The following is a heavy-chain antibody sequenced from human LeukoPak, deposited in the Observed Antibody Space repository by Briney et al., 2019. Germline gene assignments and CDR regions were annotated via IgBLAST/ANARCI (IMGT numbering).Heavy chain of an antibody. D-gene: IGHD4-11*01. CDR2: IYYSGST. Sequence: SETLSLTCTVSGGSISSSSYYWGWIRQPPGKGLEWIGSIYYSGSTYYNPSLKSRVTISVDTSKNQFSLKLSSVTAADTAVYYCARDDSNYWFDPWGQGTLVTVSS. V-gene: IGHV4-39*07. J-gene: IGHJ5*02. CDR1: GGSISSSSYY. CDR3: ARDDSNYWFDP.